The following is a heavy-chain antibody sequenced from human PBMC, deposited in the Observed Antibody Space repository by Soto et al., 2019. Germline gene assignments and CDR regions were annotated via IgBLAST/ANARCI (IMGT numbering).Heavy chain of an antibody. CDR2: ISYDGSSK. CDR1: GFTFSSFS. D-gene: IGHD6-19*01. CDR3: ARTTAVAGTPEFDY. V-gene: IGHV3-30-3*01. Sequence: QVQLVDSGGGVVQPGGSLRLSCVASGFTFSSFSLHWVRQAPGKGLEWLALISYDGSSKYNADSVKGRFTISRENSNNTLYLQLSSLRPEDTAVYDCARTTAVAGTPEFDYWGQGALVTVSS. J-gene: IGHJ4*02.